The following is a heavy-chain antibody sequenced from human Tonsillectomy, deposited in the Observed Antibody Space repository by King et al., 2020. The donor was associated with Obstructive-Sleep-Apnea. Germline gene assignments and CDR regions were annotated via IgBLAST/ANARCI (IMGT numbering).Heavy chain of an antibody. Sequence: HVQLVQSGAEVKKPGSSVKVSCKASGGSLSSYAINWVRQAPGQGLEWMGGIIPIADILDYAQKFQGRVTITANTSTSTAYMELRSLRFDDTAVYYCAKSRAASGTPGYYGMDVWGQETMITVSS. CDR1: GGSLSSYA. D-gene: IGHD3-10*01. CDR2: IIPIADIL. CDR3: AKSRAASGTPGYYGMDV. J-gene: IGHJ6*02. V-gene: IGHV1-69*10.